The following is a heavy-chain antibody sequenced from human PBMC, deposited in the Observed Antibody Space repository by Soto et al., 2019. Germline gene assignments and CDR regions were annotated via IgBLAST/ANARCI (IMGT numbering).Heavy chain of an antibody. CDR3: ARCIQQDYYVGMDV. Sequence: QAQLVQSGAEVKKPGASVKVSCNASGYTFYSHSISWVRQAPGQGLEWMGRISADNGNTKYAQKFRGRVTMTTDTCTSTVCMELRNLRSDDKAVYYCARCIQQDYYVGMDVWGQGTTVTVSS. D-gene: IGHD5-18*01. CDR1: GYTFYSHS. CDR2: ISADNGNT. J-gene: IGHJ6*01. V-gene: IGHV1-18*01.